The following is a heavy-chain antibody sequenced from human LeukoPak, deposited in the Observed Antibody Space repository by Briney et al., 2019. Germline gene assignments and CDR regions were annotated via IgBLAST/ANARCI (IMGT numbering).Heavy chain of an antibody. J-gene: IGHJ4*02. D-gene: IGHD5-12*01. Sequence: PGGSLRLSCAASGFTFSSYSMNWVRQAPGKGLEWVSSISSSSSYIHYVDSVKGRFTISRDNAKNSLYLQMNSLRAEDTAVYYCAREGDRGYDYGEEFDYWGQGTLVTVSS. V-gene: IGHV3-21*01. CDR1: GFTFSSYS. CDR3: AREGDRGYDYGEEFDY. CDR2: ISSSSSYI.